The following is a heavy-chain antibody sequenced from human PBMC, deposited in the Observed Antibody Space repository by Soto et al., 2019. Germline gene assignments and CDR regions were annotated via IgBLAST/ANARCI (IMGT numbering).Heavy chain of an antibody. J-gene: IGHJ6*02. CDR1: GYTFTSYG. V-gene: IGHV1-46*01. D-gene: IGHD3-9*01. CDR3: ATAEGYDILTGPPAYYYYGMDV. CDR2: INPSGGST. Sequence: GASVKVSCKASGYTFTSYGISWVRQAPGQGLEWMGIINPSGGSTSYAQKFQGRVTMTRDTSTSTVYMELSSLRSEDTAVYYCATAEGYDILTGPPAYYYYGMDVWGQGTTVTVSS.